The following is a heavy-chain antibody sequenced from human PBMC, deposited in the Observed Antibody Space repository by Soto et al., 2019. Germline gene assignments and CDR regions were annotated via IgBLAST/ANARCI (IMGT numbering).Heavy chain of an antibody. CDR3: ARHEPLYNWFDP. V-gene: IGHV4-39*01. CDR1: GGSISSSSYY. Sequence: SETLSLTCTVSGGSISSSSYYWGWIRQPPGKGLEWIGSIYYSGSTYYNPSLKSRVTISVDTSKNQFSLKLSSVTAADTAVYYCARHEPLYNWFDPWGQGTLVTVSS. J-gene: IGHJ5*02. CDR2: IYYSGST.